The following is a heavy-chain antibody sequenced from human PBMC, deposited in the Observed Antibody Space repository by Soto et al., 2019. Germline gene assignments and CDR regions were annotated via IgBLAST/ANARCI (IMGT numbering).Heavy chain of an antibody. CDR3: ARDGHCSSTSCSYYYYYYGMDV. Sequence: QVQLVQSGAEVKKPGASVKVSCKASGYTFTSYGISWVRQAPGQGLEWMGWISAYNGNTNYAQKLQGRVTMTTDTSTSTAYMELRSLRSDDTALYYCARDGHCSSTSCSYYYYYYGMDVWGQGTTVTVSS. V-gene: IGHV1-18*01. CDR2: ISAYNGNT. CDR1: GYTFTSYG. D-gene: IGHD2-2*01. J-gene: IGHJ6*02.